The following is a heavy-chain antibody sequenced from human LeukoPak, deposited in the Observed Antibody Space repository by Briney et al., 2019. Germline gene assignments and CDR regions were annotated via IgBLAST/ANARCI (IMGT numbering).Heavy chain of an antibody. CDR3: ARDPEGYSYGYPPDY. CDR1: GFTFSSYW. D-gene: IGHD5-18*01. Sequence: TGGSLRFSCAASGFTFSSYWMSWVRQAPGKGLEWVANIKQDGSEKYYVDSVKGRFTISRDNAKNSLYLQMNSLRAEDTAVYYCARDPEGYSYGYPPDYWGQGTLVTVSS. J-gene: IGHJ4*02. CDR2: IKQDGSEK. V-gene: IGHV3-7*01.